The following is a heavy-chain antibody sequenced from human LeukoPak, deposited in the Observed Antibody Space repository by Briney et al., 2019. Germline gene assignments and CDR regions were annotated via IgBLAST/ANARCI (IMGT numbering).Heavy chain of an antibody. J-gene: IGHJ6*03. Sequence: ASVKVSCKASGYTFTGYYMHWVRQAPGQGLEWMGWINPNSGGTNYAQKLQGRVTMTTDTSTSTAYTELRSLRSDDTAVYYCARGIHLYYYYYMDVWGKGTTVTVSS. V-gene: IGHV1-2*02. CDR2: INPNSGGT. CDR3: ARGIHLYYYYYMDV. CDR1: GYTFTGYY.